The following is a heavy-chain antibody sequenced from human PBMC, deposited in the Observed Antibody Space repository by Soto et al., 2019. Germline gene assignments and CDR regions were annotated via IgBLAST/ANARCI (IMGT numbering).Heavy chain of an antibody. Sequence: GASVKVSCKASGGTFSSYAISWVRQAPGQGLEWMGGIIPIFGTANYAQKFQGRVTITADESTSTAYMELSSLRSEDTAVYYCAREVYVAVEGGLGYWGQGTLVTVSS. D-gene: IGHD6-19*01. J-gene: IGHJ4*02. CDR3: AREVYVAVEGGLGY. CDR1: GGTFSSYA. CDR2: IIPIFGTA. V-gene: IGHV1-69*13.